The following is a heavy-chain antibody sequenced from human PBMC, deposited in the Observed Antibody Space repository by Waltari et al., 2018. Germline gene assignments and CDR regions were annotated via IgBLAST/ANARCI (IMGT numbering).Heavy chain of an antibody. CDR2: IYTSGST. J-gene: IGHJ6*03. CDR1: GGSISSYY. V-gene: IGHV4-4*07. D-gene: IGHD6-6*01. CDR3: ARDRAARRYYYYMDV. Sequence: QVQLQESGPGLVKPSETLSLTCTVSGGSISSYYWSWIRQPAGKGLEWIGRIYTSGSTNYNPSLKSRVTMSVDTSKNQFSLKLSSVTAADTAVYYCARDRAARRYYYYMDVWGNGTTVTISS.